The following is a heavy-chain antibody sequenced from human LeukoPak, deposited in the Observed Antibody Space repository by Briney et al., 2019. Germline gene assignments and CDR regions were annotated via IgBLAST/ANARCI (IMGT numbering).Heavy chain of an antibody. Sequence: GGSLRLSCAASGFTFSSYSMNWVRQAPGKGLEWVANIKQDGSEKYYVDSVKGRFTISRDNAKNSLYLQMNSLRAEDTAVYYCARDKYSSGWVDYWGQGTLVTVSS. CDR3: ARDKYSSGWVDY. CDR2: IKQDGSEK. CDR1: GFTFSSYS. D-gene: IGHD6-19*01. V-gene: IGHV3-7*01. J-gene: IGHJ4*02.